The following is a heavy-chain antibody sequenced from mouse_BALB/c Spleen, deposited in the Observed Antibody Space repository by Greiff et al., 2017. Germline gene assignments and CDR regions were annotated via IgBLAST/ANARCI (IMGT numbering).Heavy chain of an antibody. CDR3: ARNWGVRRDYAMDY. Sequence: VMLVESGTGLVQPSQSLSITCTVSGFSLTSYGVHWVRQSPGKGLEWLGVIWSGGSTDYNAAFISRLSISKDNSKSQVFFKMNSLQANDTAIYYCARNWGVRRDYAMDYWGQGTSVTVSS. V-gene: IGHV2-2*02. J-gene: IGHJ4*01. D-gene: IGHD2-14*01. CDR2: IWSGGST. CDR1: GFSLTSYG.